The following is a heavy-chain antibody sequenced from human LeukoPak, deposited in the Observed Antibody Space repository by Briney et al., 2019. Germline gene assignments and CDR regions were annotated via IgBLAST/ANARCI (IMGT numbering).Heavy chain of an antibody. CDR2: FDPEDGET. Sequence: ASVKVSCKVSGYTLTELSMHWVRQAPGKGLEWMGGFDPEDGETIHAQKFQGRVTMTEDTSTDTAYMELSSLRSEDTAVYYCATLSVVEQWLVATLEYFQHWGQGTLVTVSS. D-gene: IGHD6-19*01. J-gene: IGHJ1*01. CDR1: GYTLTELS. V-gene: IGHV1-24*01. CDR3: ATLSVVEQWLVATLEYFQH.